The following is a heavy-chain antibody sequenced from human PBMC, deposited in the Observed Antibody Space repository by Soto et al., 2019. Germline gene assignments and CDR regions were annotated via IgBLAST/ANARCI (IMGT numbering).Heavy chain of an antibody. D-gene: IGHD7-27*01. Sequence: GGSLRLSCAASGFTFTSYSINWVRQAPGRGLEWVSYIGGSGLNIHYADSVMGRFTISRDTAKNSLYLQMNSLRDEDTAVYYCARDLNWAFDYWGQGTLVTVSS. J-gene: IGHJ4*02. CDR3: ARDLNWAFDY. V-gene: IGHV3-48*02. CDR2: IGGSGLNI. CDR1: GFTFTSYS.